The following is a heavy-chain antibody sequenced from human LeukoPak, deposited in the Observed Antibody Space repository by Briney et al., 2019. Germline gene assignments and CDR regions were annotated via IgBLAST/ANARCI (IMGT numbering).Heavy chain of an antibody. V-gene: IGHV4-59*08. CDR2: IYYSGST. CDR3: ARLRTAAYYYGMDV. CDR1: GGSISSYY. J-gene: IGHJ6*02. Sequence: SETLSLTCTASGGSISSYYWSWIRQPPGKGLEWIGYIYYSGSTNYNPSLKSRVTISVDTSKNQFSLKLSSVTAADTAVYYCARLRTAAYYYGMDVWGQGTTVTVSS.